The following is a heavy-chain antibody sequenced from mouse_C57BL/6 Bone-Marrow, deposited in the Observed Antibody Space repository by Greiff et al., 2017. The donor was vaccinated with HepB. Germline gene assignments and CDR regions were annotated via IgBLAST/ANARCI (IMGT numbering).Heavy chain of an antibody. CDR3: ARSRYYDYDGGRSWFAY. V-gene: IGHV1-7*01. CDR2: INPSSGYT. CDR1: GYTFTSYW. Sequence: QVQLQQSGAELAKPGASVKLSCKASGYTFTSYWMHWVKQRPGQGLEWIGYINPSSGYTKYNQKFKDKATLTADKSSSTAYMQLSSLTYEDSAVYYCARSRYYDYDGGRSWFAYWGQGTLVTVSA. J-gene: IGHJ3*01. D-gene: IGHD2-4*01.